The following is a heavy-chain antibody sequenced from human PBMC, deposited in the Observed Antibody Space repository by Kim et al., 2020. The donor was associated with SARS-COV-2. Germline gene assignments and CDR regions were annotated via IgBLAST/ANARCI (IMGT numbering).Heavy chain of an antibody. CDR2: ISSSSSYT. CDR1: GFTFSDYY. J-gene: IGHJ4*02. D-gene: IGHD6-13*01. CDR3: ARDGSGRIAAAGLDY. V-gene: IGHV3-11*05. Sequence: GGSLRLSCAASGFTFSDYYMSWIRQAPGKGLEWVSYISSSSSYTNYADSVKGRFTISRDNAKNSLYLQMNSLRAEDTAVYYCARDGSGRIAAAGLDYWGQGTLVTVSS.